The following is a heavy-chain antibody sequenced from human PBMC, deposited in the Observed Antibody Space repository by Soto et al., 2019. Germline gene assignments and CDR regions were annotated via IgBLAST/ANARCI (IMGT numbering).Heavy chain of an antibody. CDR2: IFYSGST. D-gene: IGHD5-18*01. CDR1: GGSLSSYY. CDR3: AITPGYSYGTSFDY. Sequence: SETLSLTCTVSGGSLSSYYWGWIRQSPGKGLEWIGSIFYSGSTYYNPSLKSRVTISVDTSKKQFSLNLSSVTAADTAVYYCAITPGYSYGTSFDYWGQGTLVTVSS. J-gene: IGHJ4*02. V-gene: IGHV4-59*04.